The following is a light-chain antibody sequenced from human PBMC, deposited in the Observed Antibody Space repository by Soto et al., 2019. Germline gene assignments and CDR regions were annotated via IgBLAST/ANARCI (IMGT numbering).Light chain of an antibody. J-gene: IGLJ2*01. CDR1: SSDVGSYNL. CDR2: EGS. V-gene: IGLV2-23*03. CDR3: CSYAGSSTFGVV. Sequence: QSVPTQPASVSGSPGQSITISCTGTSSDVGSYNLVSWYQQHPGKAPKLMIYEGSKRPSGVSNRFSGSKSGNTASLTISGLQAEDEADYYCCSYAGSSTFGVVFGGGTKVTVL.